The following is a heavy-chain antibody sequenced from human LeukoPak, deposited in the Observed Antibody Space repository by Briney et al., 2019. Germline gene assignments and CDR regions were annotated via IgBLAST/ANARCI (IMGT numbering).Heavy chain of an antibody. V-gene: IGHV4-34*01. D-gene: IGHD4-17*01. Sequence: SETLSLTCAVYGGSFSGYYWSWVRQPPGKGLEWIGEINHSGSINYNPSLKSRVTISVDTSKNQFSLKLSSVTAADTAVYYCARRDFDYGDYLDYFDYWGQGTLVTVSS. CDR1: GGSFSGYY. J-gene: IGHJ4*02. CDR3: ARRDFDYGDYLDYFDY. CDR2: INHSGSI.